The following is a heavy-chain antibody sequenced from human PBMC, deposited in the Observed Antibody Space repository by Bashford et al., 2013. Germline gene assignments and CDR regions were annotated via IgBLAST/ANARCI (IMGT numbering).Heavy chain of an antibody. J-gene: IGHJ3*02. CDR3: ARVADDGFDI. V-gene: IGHV1-2*02. Sequence: WVRQAPGQGFQWMGWINPNPNSGATKYAEMFQGRVTMTRDTSISTAYMELRSLRSEDTAVYYCARVADDGFDIWGQGTSGHRLL. CDR2: INPNPNSGAT.